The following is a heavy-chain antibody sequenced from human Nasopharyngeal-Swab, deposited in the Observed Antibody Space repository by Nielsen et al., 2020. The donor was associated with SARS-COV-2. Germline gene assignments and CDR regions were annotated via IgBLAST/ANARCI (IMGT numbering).Heavy chain of an antibody. CDR3: AREGSSSWYFDY. CDR1: GFTFSDYY. J-gene: IGHJ4*02. V-gene: IGHV3-11*06. Sequence: GESLKISRAASGFTFSDYYMSWIRQAPGKGLEWVSYISSSSSYTNYADSVKGRFTISRDNAKNSLYLQMNSLRAEDTAVYYCAREGSSSWYFDYWGQGTLVTVSS. D-gene: IGHD6-13*01. CDR2: ISSSSSYT.